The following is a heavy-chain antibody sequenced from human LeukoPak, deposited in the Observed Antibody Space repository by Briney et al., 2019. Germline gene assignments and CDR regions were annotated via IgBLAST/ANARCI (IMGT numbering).Heavy chain of an antibody. J-gene: IGHJ4*02. CDR3: ARQVHSSGYLYYFDY. CDR2: IHPGDSDT. D-gene: IGHD3-22*01. V-gene: IGHV5-51*01. Sequence: GESLKISCKGSGYSFTSYWIGWVRQMPGKGLEWMGIIHPGDSDTRYSPSFQGQVTISADKSISTAYLQWSSLKASDTAMYYCARQVHSSGYLYYFDYWGQGTLVTVSS. CDR1: GYSFTSYW.